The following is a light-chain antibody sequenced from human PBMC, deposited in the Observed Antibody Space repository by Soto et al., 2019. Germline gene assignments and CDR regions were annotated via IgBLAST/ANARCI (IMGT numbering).Light chain of an antibody. CDR1: EDISTW. CDR3: QHADSFPLIT. J-gene: IGKJ5*01. Sequence: DIQVTQSPSSVSASVEDRVTITCRSSEDISTWLAWYQQKPGKAPKLLIYAASSLQSGVPSRFGGSGSGTDFTLTISSLQPEDFATYYCQHADSFPLITFGQGTRLEIK. CDR2: AAS. V-gene: IGKV1-12*01.